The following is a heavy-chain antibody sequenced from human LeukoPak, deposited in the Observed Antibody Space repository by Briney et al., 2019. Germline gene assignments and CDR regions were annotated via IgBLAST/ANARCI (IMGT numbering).Heavy chain of an antibody. CDR3: ARSRGELLWFGELLIDY. Sequence: ASVKVSCKASGYTFTCYYMHWVRQAPGQGLEWMGWINPNSGGTNYAQKFQGRVTMTRDTSISTAYMELSRLRSDDTAVYYCARSRGELLWFGELLIDYWGQGTLVTVSS. J-gene: IGHJ4*02. CDR2: INPNSGGT. V-gene: IGHV1-2*02. CDR1: GYTFTCYY. D-gene: IGHD3-10*01.